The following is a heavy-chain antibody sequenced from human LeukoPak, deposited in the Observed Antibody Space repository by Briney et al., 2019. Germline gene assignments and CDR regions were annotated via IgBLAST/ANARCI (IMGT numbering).Heavy chain of an antibody. J-gene: IGHJ6*02. CDR3: AAWGSSSSPLPGMDV. CDR1: GYTFTNYY. CDR2: IDPNGGGA. Sequence: ASVTVSFTASGYTFTNYYMHWVRQAPGQGLEWMGVIDPNGGGASYPQKVQGRVTMTRDTSASTVYMELSSLRSEDTAVYYCAAWGSSSSPLPGMDVWGQGTTVTVSS. V-gene: IGHV1-46*01. D-gene: IGHD6-13*01.